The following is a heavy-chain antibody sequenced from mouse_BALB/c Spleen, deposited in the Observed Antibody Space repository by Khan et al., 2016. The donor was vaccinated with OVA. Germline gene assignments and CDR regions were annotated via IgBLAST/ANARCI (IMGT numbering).Heavy chain of an antibody. Sequence: EVQLQESGGDLVKPGGSLKLSCAASGFTFSTYGMSWVRQTPDRRLEWVATVSTGGSYTYYPDSVKGRFTFSRDNAKNTLYLQMSSLKSEDTAVFYCTRLAYYYDIEEFAYWGQGTLVTVSA. CDR2: VSTGGSYT. V-gene: IGHV5-6*01. J-gene: IGHJ3*01. D-gene: IGHD1-1*01. CDR3: TRLAYYYDIEEFAY. CDR1: GFTFSTYG.